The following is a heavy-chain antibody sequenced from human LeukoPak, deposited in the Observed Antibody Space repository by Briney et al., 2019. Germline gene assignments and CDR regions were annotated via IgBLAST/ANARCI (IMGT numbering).Heavy chain of an antibody. V-gene: IGHV4-39*07. J-gene: IGHJ6*03. CDR2: IHYSGST. CDR1: GGSIGSSSYY. CDR3: ARVRCSGGSCPYYYYYYYMDV. D-gene: IGHD2-15*01. Sequence: SETLSPTCTVSGGSIGSSSYYWGRIRQPPGKGLAWIGSIHYSGSTYYNPSLKSRVTISVDTSKNQFSLKLRFVTAADTAVYYCARVRCSGGSCPYYYYYYYMDVWGKGTTVTVSS.